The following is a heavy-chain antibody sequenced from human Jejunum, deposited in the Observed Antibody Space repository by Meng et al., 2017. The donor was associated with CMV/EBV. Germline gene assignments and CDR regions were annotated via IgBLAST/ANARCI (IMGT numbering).Heavy chain of an antibody. Sequence: FSSYGISWVRQAPGQGLEWMGWISAYNGNTNYAQNLQGRVTMTTDTSTSTAYMELRSLRSDDTAVYYCARRWHYCSSTSCYYYFDYWGQGTLVTVSS. D-gene: IGHD2-2*01. J-gene: IGHJ4*02. CDR2: ISAYNGNT. CDR3: ARRWHYCSSTSCYYYFDY. V-gene: IGHV1-18*01. CDR1: FSSYG.